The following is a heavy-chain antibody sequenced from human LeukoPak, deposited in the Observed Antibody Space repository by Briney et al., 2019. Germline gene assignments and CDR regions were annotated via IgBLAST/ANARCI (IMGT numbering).Heavy chain of an antibody. V-gene: IGHV4-59*12. J-gene: IGHJ3*02. CDR2: IYYSGIT. CDR3: ARGHLEPVGATGDDAFDI. CDR1: GGSSSSYF. Sequence: SETLSLTCTVSGGSSSSYFWSWIRQPPGKGLEWIGYIYYSGITNYNPSLKSRVTMSVDTSKNQFSLKLSSVTAADTAVYYCARGHLEPVGATGDDAFDIWGQGTMVTVSS. D-gene: IGHD1-26*01.